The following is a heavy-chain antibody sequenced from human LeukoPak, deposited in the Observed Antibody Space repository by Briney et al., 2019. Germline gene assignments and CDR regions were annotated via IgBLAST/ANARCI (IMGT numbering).Heavy chain of an antibody. Sequence: GGSLRLSCAASGFTVSSNYMSWVRQAPGKGLERVSVIYSGGSTYYADSVKGRFTISRDNSKNTLYLQMNSLRAEDTAVYYCARDSRSWPYYYYGMDVWGQGTTVTVSS. V-gene: IGHV3-66*01. CDR1: GFTVSSNY. D-gene: IGHD1-26*01. J-gene: IGHJ6*02. CDR2: IYSGGST. CDR3: ARDSRSWPYYYYGMDV.